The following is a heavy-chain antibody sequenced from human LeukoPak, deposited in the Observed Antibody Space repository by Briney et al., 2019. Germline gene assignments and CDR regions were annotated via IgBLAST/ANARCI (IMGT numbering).Heavy chain of an antibody. CDR3: ARAVAARGYYYYGMDV. J-gene: IGHJ6*02. D-gene: IGHD5-12*01. CDR1: GGSIRSSSYY. CDR2: IYYSGST. V-gene: IGHV4-39*01. Sequence: SETLSLTCTVSGGSIRSSSYYWGWIRQPPGKGLEWIGSIYYSGSTYYNASLKSRGTISVDTSKNQFSLKLSSVTAADTAVYYCARAVAARGYYYYGMDVWGQGTTVTVSS.